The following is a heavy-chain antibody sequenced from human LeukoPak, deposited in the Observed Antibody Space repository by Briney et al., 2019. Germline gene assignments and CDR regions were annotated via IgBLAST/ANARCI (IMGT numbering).Heavy chain of an antibody. CDR2: ISGSGVST. CDR1: GFTFSRYV. Sequence: GGSLRLSCAASGFTFSRYVMTWVRQAPGKGLEWVSSISGSGVSTYYADSVKGRFTISRDNAKNSVYLQMGSLRVEDTAVYYCVRDGRGGYLDNWGQGTLVTVSS. V-gene: IGHV3-23*01. CDR3: VRDGRGGYLDN. D-gene: IGHD3-10*01. J-gene: IGHJ4*02.